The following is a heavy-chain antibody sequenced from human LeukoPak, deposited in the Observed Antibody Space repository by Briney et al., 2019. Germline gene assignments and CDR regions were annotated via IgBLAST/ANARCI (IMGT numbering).Heavy chain of an antibody. Sequence: GASVKVSCKASGGTFSSYAISWVRQAPGQGLEWMGGIIPIFGTANYAQKFKGRVTITTDESTSTAYMELSSLRSEDTAVYYCARGYMSIFGVVTKPFDYWGQGTLVTVSS. V-gene: IGHV1-69*05. J-gene: IGHJ4*02. CDR3: ARGYMSIFGVVTKPFDY. CDR2: IIPIFGTA. D-gene: IGHD3-3*01. CDR1: GGTFSSYA.